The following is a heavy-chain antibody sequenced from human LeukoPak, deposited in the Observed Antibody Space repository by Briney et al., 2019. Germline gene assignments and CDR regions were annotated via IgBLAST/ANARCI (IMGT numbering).Heavy chain of an antibody. Sequence: AGGSLRLSCAASGFTFDDYYMSWLRQAPGKGLEWLSYINIGGTNTHCADSVKGRFTISRDNAKKSLYLEMNNLRAEDTAVHYCATDGAGFDTWGQGVLVTVSS. J-gene: IGHJ5*02. CDR2: INIGGTNT. CDR3: ATDGAGFDT. V-gene: IGHV3-11*01. CDR1: GFTFDDYY.